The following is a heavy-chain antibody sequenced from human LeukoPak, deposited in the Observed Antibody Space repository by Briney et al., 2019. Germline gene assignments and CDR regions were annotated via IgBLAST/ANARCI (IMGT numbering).Heavy chain of an antibody. D-gene: IGHD4-17*01. CDR1: GYTFTSYG. Sequence: APVKVSCKASGYTFTSYGISWVRQAPGQGLEWMGWINPNSGGTNYAQKFQGRVTMTRDTSISTAYMELSRLRSDDTAVYYCARERYGDWALDYWGQGTLVTVSS. J-gene: IGHJ4*02. CDR2: INPNSGGT. V-gene: IGHV1-2*02. CDR3: ARERYGDWALDY.